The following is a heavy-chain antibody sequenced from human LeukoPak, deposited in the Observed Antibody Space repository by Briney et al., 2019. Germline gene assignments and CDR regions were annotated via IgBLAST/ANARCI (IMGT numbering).Heavy chain of an antibody. CDR2: IHYSGST. CDR1: GGSISSYY. J-gene: IGHJ6*03. Sequence: SETLSLTCTVPGGSISSYYWSWIRQPPGKGLEWIGYIHYSGSTHYQPSIKSRVTISVDTSKNQVSLTLRSVTAADTAVYYCARTTEGYAGGPGYSYYYYMDVWGKGTTVTISS. V-gene: IGHV4-59*01. CDR3: ARTTEGYAGGPGYSYYYYMDV. D-gene: IGHD5-12*01.